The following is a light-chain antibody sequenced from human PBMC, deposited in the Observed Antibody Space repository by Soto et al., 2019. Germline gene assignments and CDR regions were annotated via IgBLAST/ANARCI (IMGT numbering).Light chain of an antibody. J-gene: IGKJ4*01. CDR2: GAS. CDR3: QQYGSSPT. Sequence: EIVLTQSPGTLSLSPGERATLSCRASQSVSSSYLAWYQQKPGQAPRLLIYGASSRANGIPDRFSGSGYGTDFTLTISRLEPEDFSVYYCQQYGSSPTFGGGTKVEIK. V-gene: IGKV3-20*01. CDR1: QSVSSSY.